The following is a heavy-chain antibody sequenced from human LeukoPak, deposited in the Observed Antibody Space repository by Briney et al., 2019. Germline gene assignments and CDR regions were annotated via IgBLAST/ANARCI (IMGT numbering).Heavy chain of an antibody. J-gene: IGHJ5*02. Sequence: TLSLTCTVSGGSISSGSYYWSWIRQPAGKGLEWIGRIYTSGSTNYNPSLKSRVTISVDTSKNQFSLKLSSVTAADTAVYYCARDSISSDYYGSGSYYNVFFRFDPWGQGTLVTVSS. CDR1: GGSISSGSYY. CDR3: ARDSISSDYYGSGSYYNVFFRFDP. CDR2: IYTSGST. D-gene: IGHD3-10*01. V-gene: IGHV4-61*02.